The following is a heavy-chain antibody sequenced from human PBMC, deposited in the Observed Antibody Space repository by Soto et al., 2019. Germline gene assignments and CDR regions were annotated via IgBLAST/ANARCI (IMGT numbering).Heavy chain of an antibody. CDR2: ISGGGGST. J-gene: IGHJ4*02. Sequence: EVQLLESGGDLVQPGGSLRLSCTASGFTFNTYAMCWLRQPPGKGLEWISAISGGGGSTYDADSVKGRYSTSRDNSQNTSTVHSNAPRAEETAVYYSANAAKRAWVTSRNDYRGQGTLVTVSS. CDR1: GFTFNTYA. D-gene: IGHD1-26*01. CDR3: ANAAKRAWVTSRNDY. V-gene: IGHV3-23*01.